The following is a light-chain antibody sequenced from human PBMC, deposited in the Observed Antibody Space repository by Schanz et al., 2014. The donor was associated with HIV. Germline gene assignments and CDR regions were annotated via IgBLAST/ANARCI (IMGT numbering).Light chain of an antibody. V-gene: IGLV2-14*03. Sequence: QSALTQPASVSGSPGQSITISCTGTSSDVGGYNYVSWYQQHPGKAPKLIIYDVSNRPSGVSNRFSGSKSGNTASLTVSGLQAEDEADYYCSSYAGRYNYFVFGTGTKLTVL. J-gene: IGLJ1*01. CDR2: DVS. CDR1: SSDVGGYNY. CDR3: SSYAGRYNYFV.